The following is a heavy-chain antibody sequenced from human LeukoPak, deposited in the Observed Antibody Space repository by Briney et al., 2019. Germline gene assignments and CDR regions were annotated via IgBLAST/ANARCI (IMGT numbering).Heavy chain of an antibody. Sequence: KPGGSLRLSCAASGFTFISYTMNWVRPAPGKGLEWVSSISGSSSNIYYADSVKGRFTISRDNAKNSLNLQMDSLGAEDTGIYYCARDRYGDHSFDFWGQGTLVTVSS. CDR3: ARDRYGDHSFDF. CDR2: ISGSSSNI. J-gene: IGHJ4*02. D-gene: IGHD4-17*01. V-gene: IGHV3-21*06. CDR1: GFTFISYT.